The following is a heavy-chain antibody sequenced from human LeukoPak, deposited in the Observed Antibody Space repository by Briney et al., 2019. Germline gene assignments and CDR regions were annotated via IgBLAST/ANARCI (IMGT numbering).Heavy chain of an antibody. Sequence: SVKVSCKASGGTFSSYAISWVRQAPGQGLEWMGGIIPIFGTANYAQKFQGRVTITADKSTSTAYMELSSLRSEDTAVYYCARALRYCSSTSCYGIFDPWGQGTLVTVSS. CDR2: IIPIFGTA. J-gene: IGHJ5*02. V-gene: IGHV1-69*06. CDR1: GGTFSSYA. CDR3: ARALRYCSSTSCYGIFDP. D-gene: IGHD2-2*01.